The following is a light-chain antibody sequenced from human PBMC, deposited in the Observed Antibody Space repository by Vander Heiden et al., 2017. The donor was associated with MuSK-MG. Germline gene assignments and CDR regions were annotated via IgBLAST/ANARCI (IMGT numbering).Light chain of an antibody. V-gene: IGKV1D-16*01. Sequence: DIQMTQSPSSLSASVGDRVAITCRASRDVGNWLAWYQQKPEKAPKSLIYGASVLQTGVPSRFSGRGSGTDFTLIISGLQPEDFATYYCQQENSYPITFGQGTRLEIK. CDR2: GAS. CDR3: QQENSYPIT. CDR1: RDVGNW. J-gene: IGKJ5*01.